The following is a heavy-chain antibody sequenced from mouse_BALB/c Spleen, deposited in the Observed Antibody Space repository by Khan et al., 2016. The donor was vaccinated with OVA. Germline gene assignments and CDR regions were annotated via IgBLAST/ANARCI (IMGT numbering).Heavy chain of an antibody. J-gene: IGHJ3*01. CDR1: GYTFTSFC. V-gene: IGHV1-4*01. D-gene: IGHD1-1*01. CDR2: INPSSDYT. CDR3: VNRGSSYAWFTY. Sequence: VQLQQSGAELARPGASVKMSCKASGYTFTSFCLHWVKQRPGQGLEWIGYINPSSDYTYYNQNFKDKATLTVDTSSNTAYMQLTSLTSEDSAGYYRVNRGSSYAWFTYWGQGTMVTVSA.